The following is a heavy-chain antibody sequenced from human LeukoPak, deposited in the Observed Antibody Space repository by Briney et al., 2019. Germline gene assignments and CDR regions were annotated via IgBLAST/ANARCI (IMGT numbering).Heavy chain of an antibody. Sequence: SQTLSLTCAVSGGSISSADFYWSWIRQHPGKGLEWIGFIYYSGSAYYNPSLKSRVSISIDTSKNQFSVTLNSVTAADTAVYYCARGSDFFDYWGQGTLVTVSS. CDR2: IYYSGSA. J-gene: IGHJ4*02. CDR1: GGSISSADFY. V-gene: IGHV4-31*11. CDR3: ARGSDFFDY.